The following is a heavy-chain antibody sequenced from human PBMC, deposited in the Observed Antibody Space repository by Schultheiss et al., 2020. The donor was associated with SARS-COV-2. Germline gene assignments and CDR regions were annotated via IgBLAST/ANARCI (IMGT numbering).Heavy chain of an antibody. J-gene: IGHJ4*02. CDR3: ARRRSDGNWYLDT. CDR1: GVSISSYY. V-gene: IGHV4-59*08. CDR2: IYYSGRI. Sequence: SETLSLTCTVSGVSISSYYWSWIRQPPGKGLEWIGYIYYSGRIFYNPSLKSRVTISVDTSKNQFSLKLTSVTAADTAVYYCARRRSDGNWYLDTWGQGTLVTVSS. D-gene: IGHD4-23*01.